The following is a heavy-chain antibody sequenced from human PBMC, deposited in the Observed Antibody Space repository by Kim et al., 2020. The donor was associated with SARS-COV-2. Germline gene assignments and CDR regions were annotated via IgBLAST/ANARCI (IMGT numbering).Heavy chain of an antibody. CDR1: GFTFSSHG. J-gene: IGHJ6*02. V-gene: IGHV3-30*03. Sequence: GGSLRLSCVASGFTFSSHGMHWVRQAPGKGLEWVAIIPFIGINERYADSVKGRFTISRDDSKNTLYLQMNSLRVEDSGVYFCARVELEGLHDYYYAMDVWGPGTPVIVSS. CDR2: IPFIGINE. CDR3: ARVELEGLHDYYYAMDV. D-gene: IGHD1-1*01.